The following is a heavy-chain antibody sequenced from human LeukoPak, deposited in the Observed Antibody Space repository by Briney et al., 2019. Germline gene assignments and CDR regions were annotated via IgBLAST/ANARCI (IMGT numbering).Heavy chain of an antibody. D-gene: IGHD5-12*01. Sequence: SETLSLTCAVYGGSFSGYYWSWIRQPPGKGLGWIGEINHSGSTNYNPSLKSRVTISVDTSKNQFSLKLSSVTAADTAVYYCARVGRIVATTPDYWGQGTLVTVSS. J-gene: IGHJ4*02. CDR1: GGSFSGYY. CDR3: ARVGRIVATTPDY. CDR2: INHSGST. V-gene: IGHV4-34*01.